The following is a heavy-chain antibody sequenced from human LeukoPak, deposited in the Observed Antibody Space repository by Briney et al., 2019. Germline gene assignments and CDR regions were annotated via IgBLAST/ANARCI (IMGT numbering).Heavy chain of an antibody. CDR3: AKDGIRWLQSFNWFDP. D-gene: IGHD5-24*01. J-gene: IGHJ5*02. CDR1: GFTVSSNY. CDR2: ISGSGGST. V-gene: IGHV3-23*01. Sequence: GGSLRLSCAASGFTVSSNYMSWVRQAPGKGLEWVSAISGSGGSTYYADSVKGRFTISRDNSKNTLYLQMNSLRAEDTAVYYCAKDGIRWLQSFNWFDPWGQGTLVTVSS.